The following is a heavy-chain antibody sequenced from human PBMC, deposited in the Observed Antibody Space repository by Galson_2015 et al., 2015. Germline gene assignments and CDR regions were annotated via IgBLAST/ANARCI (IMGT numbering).Heavy chain of an antibody. D-gene: IGHD2-15*01. J-gene: IGHJ5*02. CDR1: GYTFTSYY. CDR2: INPSGGST. Sequence: SVKVSCKASGYTFTSYYMHWVRQAPRQGLEWMGIINPSGGSTSYAQKFQGRVTMTRDTSTSTVYMELSSLRSEDTAVYYCARGVVVVAAPSHRFDPWGQGTLITVPS. CDR3: ARGVVVVAAPSHRFDP. V-gene: IGHV1-46*01.